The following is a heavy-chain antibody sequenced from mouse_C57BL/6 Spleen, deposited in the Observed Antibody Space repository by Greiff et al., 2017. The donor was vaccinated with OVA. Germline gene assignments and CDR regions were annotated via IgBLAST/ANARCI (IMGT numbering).Heavy chain of an antibody. Sequence: QVQLQQSGAELARPGASVKLSCKASGYTFTSYGISWVKQRTGQGLEWIGEIYPRSGNTYYNEKFKGKATLTADKSSSTAYMELRSLTSEDSAVYFCARKGFGTVVATDYWGQGTTLTVSS. CDR2: IYPRSGNT. CDR1: GYTFTSYG. CDR3: ARKGFGTVVATDY. J-gene: IGHJ2*01. V-gene: IGHV1-81*01. D-gene: IGHD1-1*01.